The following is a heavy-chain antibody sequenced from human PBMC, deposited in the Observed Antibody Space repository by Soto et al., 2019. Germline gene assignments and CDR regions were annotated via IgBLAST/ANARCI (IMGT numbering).Heavy chain of an antibody. D-gene: IGHD6-25*01. CDR3: ARRKERSGPYYLDS. V-gene: IGHV1-8*01. J-gene: IGHJ4*02. CDR2: MNPNTGNT. CDR1: GYTFISFD. Sequence: QMQLVQSGAEVKKPGASVRVSCQASGYTFISFDINWVRQATGQGLEWMGWMNPNTGNTGYEQKFQGRVTMTRNTSIGTAYMELSSLTSEDTGVYYCARRKERSGPYYLDSWGQGTLVTVSS.